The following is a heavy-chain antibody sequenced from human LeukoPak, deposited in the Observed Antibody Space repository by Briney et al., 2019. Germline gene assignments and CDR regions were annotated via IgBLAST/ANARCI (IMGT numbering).Heavy chain of an antibody. J-gene: IGHJ6*03. CDR3: ARGDCSSTICYSPMDV. V-gene: IGHV4-38-2*02. D-gene: IGHD2-2*01. CDR1: GYSISSGYY. CDR2: IYRSGST. Sequence: SETLSLTCTVSGYSISSGYYWVWIRQPPGKGLEWIESIYRSGSTNYNPSLKSRVTISVDTSKNQFSLKVSSVTAADTAVYYCARGDCSSTICYSPMDVWGKGTTVTVSS.